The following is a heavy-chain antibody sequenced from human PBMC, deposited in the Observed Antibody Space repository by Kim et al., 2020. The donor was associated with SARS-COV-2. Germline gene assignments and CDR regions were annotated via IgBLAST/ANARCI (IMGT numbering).Heavy chain of an antibody. Sequence: ASVKVSCKASGYTFTGYYMHWVRQAPGQGLEWMGRINPNSGGTNYAQKFQGRVTMTRDTSISTAYMELSRLRSDDTAVYYCAREEAVAGIGRRKYNWFDPWGPGALVTVSS. V-gene: IGHV1-2*06. J-gene: IGHJ5*02. CDR2: INPNSGGT. CDR1: GYTFTGYY. CDR3: AREEAVAGIGRRKYNWFDP. D-gene: IGHD6-19*01.